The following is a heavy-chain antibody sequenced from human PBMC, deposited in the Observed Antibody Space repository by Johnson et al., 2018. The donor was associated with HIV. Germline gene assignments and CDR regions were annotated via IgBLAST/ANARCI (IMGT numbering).Heavy chain of an antibody. CDR3: TTGSCIDGVCYAFDV. D-gene: IGHD2-8*01. V-gene: IGHV3-15*07. CDR2: IHSDEPT. CDR1: GFTFDYYW. J-gene: IGHJ3*01. Sequence: EVQLVESGGGVVQPGGSLRLSCAASGFTFDYYWMHWVRQAPGKGLVWVSHIHSDEPTDYAAPVKGRFAISRDDSKNTVYLQMNSLKAEDTAVYYCTTGSCIDGVCYAFDVWGQGTMVTVSS.